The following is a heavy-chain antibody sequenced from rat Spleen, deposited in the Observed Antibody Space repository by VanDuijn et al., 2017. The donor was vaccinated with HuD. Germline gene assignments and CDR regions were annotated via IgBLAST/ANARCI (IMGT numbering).Heavy chain of an antibody. CDR1: GFTFSNYG. CDR3: ARRHYGYTDYFDY. J-gene: IGHJ2*01. Sequence: EVQLVESGGGLVQPGRSLKLSCAASGFTFSNYGMHWIRQAPTKGLEWVATISYGDSSGHSSTYYRDSVKGRFTISRDNAKSTLSLQMDSLRSGDTATYYCARRHYGYTDYFDYWGQGVMVTVSS. CDR2: ISYGDSSGHSST. V-gene: IGHV5-19*01. D-gene: IGHD1-9*01.